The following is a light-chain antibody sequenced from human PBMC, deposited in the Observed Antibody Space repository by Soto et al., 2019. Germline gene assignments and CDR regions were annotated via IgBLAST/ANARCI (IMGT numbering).Light chain of an antibody. CDR1: QSVCTS. CDR3: QQYGGSPPT. J-gene: IGKJ1*01. CDR2: GAS. V-gene: IGKV3-20*01. Sequence: EIVLTQSPGTLSLSPGERATLSCRASQSVCTSLAWYQQKPGQAPRLLIYGASIRATGIPEKFSGSGSGTDFTLTISRLEPEDFAVYSCQQYGGSPPTFGQGTKVEIK.